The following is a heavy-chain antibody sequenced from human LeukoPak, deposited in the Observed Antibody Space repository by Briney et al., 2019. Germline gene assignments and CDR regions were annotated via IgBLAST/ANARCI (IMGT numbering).Heavy chain of an antibody. D-gene: IGHD1-1*01. CDR1: GGTFPSYA. CDR3: ATDHNTGYFDY. V-gene: IGHV1-69*05. CDR2: VIPLFETT. Sequence: SVKVSCKASGGTFPSYAISWVRQAPGQGLEWMGRVIPLFETTNFAQQFQGRVTVTTDGSTSTAYMELSSLRSEDTAVYYCATDHNTGYFDYWGQGTLVTVSS. J-gene: IGHJ4*02.